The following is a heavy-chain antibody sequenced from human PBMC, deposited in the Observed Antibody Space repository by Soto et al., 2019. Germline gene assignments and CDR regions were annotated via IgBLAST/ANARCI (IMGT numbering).Heavy chain of an antibody. CDR1: GFNFNSYT. D-gene: IGHD3-10*01. J-gene: IGHJ4*02. CDR2: ISRFSDRT. V-gene: IGHV3-21*06. CDR3: ARVGASFGEFDYFDY. Sequence: SGGSLRLSCSASGFNFNSYTMNWGRQAPGKGLEWVSSISRFSDRTYYADSVKGRFAIFRANAENSVYLQVNSLRAEDTAVYYCARVGASFGEFDYFDYWGQGTPVTVSS.